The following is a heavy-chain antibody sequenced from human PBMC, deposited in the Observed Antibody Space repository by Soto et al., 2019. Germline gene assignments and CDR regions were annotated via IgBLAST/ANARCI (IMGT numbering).Heavy chain of an antibody. D-gene: IGHD6-13*01. Sequence: QVQLVQSGAEVKKPGASVKVSCKASGYTFTSYSMHWVRQAHGQRLEWMGWINAGNGNTKYSQKFKGSVTIAREGSASTAYMRLSSLRSEDTALYYCARDELDSSSWYGGGYNWCDPWGQGTLVTVSS. V-gene: IGHV1-3*01. J-gene: IGHJ5*02. CDR3: ARDELDSSSWYGGGYNWCDP. CDR2: INAGNGNT. CDR1: GYTFTSYS.